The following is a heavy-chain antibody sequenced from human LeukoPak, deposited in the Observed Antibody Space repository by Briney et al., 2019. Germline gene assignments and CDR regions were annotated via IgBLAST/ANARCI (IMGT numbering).Heavy chain of an antibody. D-gene: IGHD1-26*01. J-gene: IGHJ4*02. CDR1: GFTFSTYA. V-gene: IGHV3-23*01. CDR2: ISTSGDRT. CDR3: ARFAVGTSCCTAVDY. Sequence: GGSLRLSCAASGFTFSTYAMTWVRQAPGKGLEWVSGISTSGDRTYYADSVKGRFTISRDNSKNTLYLQMNSLRAEDTAEYYCARFAVGTSCCTAVDYWGQGTLVTVSS.